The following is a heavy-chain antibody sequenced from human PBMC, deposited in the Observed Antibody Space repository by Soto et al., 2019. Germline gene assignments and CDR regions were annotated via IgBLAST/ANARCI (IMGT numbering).Heavy chain of an antibody. V-gene: IGHV4-4*02. CDR2: IYHSGST. Sequence: QVQLQESGPGLVKPSGTLSLTCAVSSGSISSSNWWSWVRQPPGKGLEWIGEIYHSGSTNYNPSLKSLVTISVVKSKNQFSLKLSSVTAADTAVYYCARVLPEYNFDYWGQGTLVTVSS. CDR3: ARVLPEYNFDY. CDR1: SGSISSSNW. J-gene: IGHJ4*02. D-gene: IGHD1-1*01.